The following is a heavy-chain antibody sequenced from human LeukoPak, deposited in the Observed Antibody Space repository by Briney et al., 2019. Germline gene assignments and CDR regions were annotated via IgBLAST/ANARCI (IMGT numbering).Heavy chain of an antibody. CDR3: VSDTALGY. Sequence: GGSLRLSCAASRFTFSNYWMHWVRQAPGKGLVWVSRIKTDGSSTFYADSVKGRFTISRDNAKNTMYLQMNSLRVEGTAVYYCVSDTALGYWGQGTLVTVSS. V-gene: IGHV3-74*01. J-gene: IGHJ4*02. CDR1: RFTFSNYW. D-gene: IGHD5-18*01. CDR2: IKTDGSST.